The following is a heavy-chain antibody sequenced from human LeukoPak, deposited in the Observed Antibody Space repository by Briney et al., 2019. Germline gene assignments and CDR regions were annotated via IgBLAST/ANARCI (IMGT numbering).Heavy chain of an antibody. CDR2: ISYDGSNK. V-gene: IGHV3-30-3*01. CDR1: GFTFSSYA. J-gene: IGHJ3*02. Sequence: PGGSLRLSCAASGFTFSSYAMHWVRQAPGKGLEWVAVISYDGSNKYYADSVKGRFTISRDNSKSTLYLQMNSLRAEDTAVYYCAGTAFDIWGQGTMVTVSS. CDR3: AGTAFDI.